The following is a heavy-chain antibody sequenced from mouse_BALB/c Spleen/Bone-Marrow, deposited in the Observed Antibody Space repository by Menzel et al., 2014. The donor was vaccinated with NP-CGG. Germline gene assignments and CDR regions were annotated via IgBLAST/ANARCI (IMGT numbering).Heavy chain of an antibody. CDR1: GYTFSSYW. V-gene: IGHV1-9*01. J-gene: IGHJ3*01. CDR3: ARDYDGYYGFAY. D-gene: IGHD2-3*01. Sequence: QVQLKQSGAELMKPGASVKISCKATGYTFSSYWIGWVKQRPGHGLEWIGEILPGSGSSNYNEKFKGKATFTAETSPNTAYMQLSSLTSEDSAVYYCARDYDGYYGFAYWGQGTLVTVSA. CDR2: ILPGSGSS.